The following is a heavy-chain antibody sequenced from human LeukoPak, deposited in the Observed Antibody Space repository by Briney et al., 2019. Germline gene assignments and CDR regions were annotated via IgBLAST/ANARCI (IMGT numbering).Heavy chain of an antibody. Sequence: ASVKVSCKASGYTFTSYGISWVRQAPGQGLEWMGWISAYNGNTNYAQKLQGRVPMTTDTSTSTAYMELRSLRSDDTAVYYCARDRRIAVAGTIMSYWGQGTLVTVSS. V-gene: IGHV1-18*01. CDR3: ARDRRIAVAGTIMSY. CDR2: ISAYNGNT. D-gene: IGHD6-19*01. CDR1: GYTFTSYG. J-gene: IGHJ4*02.